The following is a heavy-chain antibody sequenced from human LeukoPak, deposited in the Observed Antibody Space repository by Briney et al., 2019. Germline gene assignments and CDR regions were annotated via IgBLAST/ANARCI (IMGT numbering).Heavy chain of an antibody. CDR3: ARSHMAAALVHLDC. V-gene: IGHV4-59*01. D-gene: IGHD6-13*01. CDR2: IYHSGTT. Sequence: SETLSLTCTVFGGPISGYYWSWIRQPPGKGLEWIGYIYHSGTTNYNPSLESRVTISVDTARHQFSLRLISVTAADTAVYYCARSHMAAALVHLDCWGQGTLVAVSP. J-gene: IGHJ4*02. CDR1: GGPISGYY.